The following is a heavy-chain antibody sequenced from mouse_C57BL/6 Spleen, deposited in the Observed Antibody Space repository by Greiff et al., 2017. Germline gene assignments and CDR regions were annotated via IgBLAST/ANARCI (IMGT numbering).Heavy chain of an antibody. CDR1: AYSITSAY. D-gene: IGHD1-1*01. CDR3: ARWGDYYGSSWYFDV. Sequence: EVKVVESGPGLSKPSPTLSLTCSVPAYSITSAYWNWIRKFPGNKLDYMGYISYSGSTYYNPSLKSRISITRDTSKNQYYLQLNSGTTEDTATYYCARWGDYYGSSWYFDVWGTGTTVTGFS. CDR2: ISYSGST. J-gene: IGHJ1*03. V-gene: IGHV3-8*01.